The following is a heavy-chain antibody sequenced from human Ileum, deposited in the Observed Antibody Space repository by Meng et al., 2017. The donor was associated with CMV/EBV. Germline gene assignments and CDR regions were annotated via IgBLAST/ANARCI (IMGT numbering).Heavy chain of an antibody. Sequence: VAPRGPGRGMGRPSGTLSLCCTASGGSISTYCLNWIRQSAGKRLEWIGRICGTGTIQYNPSFKSRLTLSLDTSKSQFSLRLTSVTAADTAVYFCARGDPDGYCAGGSCYGGDWFDPWGQGTLVTVSS. CDR2: ICGTGTI. CDR3: ARGDPDGYCAGGSCYGGDWFDP. CDR1: GGSISTYC. V-gene: IGHV4-4*07. J-gene: IGHJ5*02. D-gene: IGHD2-15*01.